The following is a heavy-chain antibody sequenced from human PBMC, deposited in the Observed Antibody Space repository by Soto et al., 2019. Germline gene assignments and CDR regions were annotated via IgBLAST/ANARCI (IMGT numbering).Heavy chain of an antibody. CDR1: GNTFTNFG. J-gene: IGHJ5*02. V-gene: IGHV1-18*01. Sequence: PSVKVSCKASGNTFTNFGVTWVRQAPGQGLEWMGWISPYTDDPSYAQKFQGRATMTIDTSTSTAYLDLRSLTSDDTAVYYCARVIPGAEAWFHPWGQGTLVTVS. D-gene: IGHD2-2*01. CDR2: ISPYTDDP. CDR3: ARVIPGAEAWFHP.